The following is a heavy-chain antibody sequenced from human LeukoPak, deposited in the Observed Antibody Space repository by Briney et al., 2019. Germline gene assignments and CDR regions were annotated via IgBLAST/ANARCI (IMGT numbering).Heavy chain of an antibody. J-gene: IGHJ4*02. D-gene: IGHD6-19*01. CDR1: GFTFSSYA. CDR2: ISGSGGST. V-gene: IGHV3-23*01. Sequence: GGSLRLSCAASGFTFSSYAMSWVRQAPGKGLEWVSAISGSGGSTYYADSVKGRFTISRDNSKNTLYLQMNSLRAEDTAVYYCATSIRGGWYSFYYFDYWGQGTLVTVSS. CDR3: ATSIRGGWYSFYYFDY.